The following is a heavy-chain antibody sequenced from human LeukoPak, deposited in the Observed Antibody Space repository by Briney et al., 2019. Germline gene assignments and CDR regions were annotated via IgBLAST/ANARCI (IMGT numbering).Heavy chain of an antibody. CDR2: ISYDGSNK. CDR3: AKEHPRRSSTTGRDYYYGMDV. J-gene: IGHJ6*02. Sequence: GGSLRLSCAASGFTFSSNGMHWVRQAPGKGLEWVAVISYDGSNKYYADSVKGRFTISRDNSKNTLYLQMNSLRAEDTAVYYCAKEHPRRSSTTGRDYYYGMDVWGQGTTVTVSS. CDR1: GFTFSSNG. D-gene: IGHD2-2*01. V-gene: IGHV3-30*18.